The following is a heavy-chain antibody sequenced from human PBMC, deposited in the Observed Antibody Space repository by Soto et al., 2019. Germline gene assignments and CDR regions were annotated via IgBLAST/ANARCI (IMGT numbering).Heavy chain of an antibody. V-gene: IGHV5-51*01. CDR2: IYPGDSDT. J-gene: IGHJ5*02. Sequence: GESLKISCKGSGYSFTSYWIGWVRQMPGKGLEWMGIIYPGDSDTRYSPSFQGQVTISADKSISTAYLQWSSLKASDTAMYYCARGGYCSSTSCYGYNWFDPWGQGTLVTVPQ. CDR1: GYSFTSYW. CDR3: ARGGYCSSTSCYGYNWFDP. D-gene: IGHD2-2*01.